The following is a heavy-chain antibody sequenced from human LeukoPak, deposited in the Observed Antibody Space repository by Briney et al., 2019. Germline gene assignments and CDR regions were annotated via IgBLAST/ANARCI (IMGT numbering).Heavy chain of an antibody. V-gene: IGHV4-59*01. CDR1: GGSLSSYY. CDR2: IYYNGST. J-gene: IGHJ4*02. Sequence: PPETLSLTCTVSGGSLSSYYWSWIRQPPGRGLEWIGYIYYNGSTDYNPSLKSRVTISLDTSKKQFSLKLSSVTAADTAVYYCARDLVGYFDYWGQGTLVTVSS. CDR3: ARDLVGYFDY.